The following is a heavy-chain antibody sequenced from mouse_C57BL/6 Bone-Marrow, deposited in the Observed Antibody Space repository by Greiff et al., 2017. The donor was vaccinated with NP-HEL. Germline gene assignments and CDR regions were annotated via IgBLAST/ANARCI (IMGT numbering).Heavy chain of an antibody. V-gene: IGHV5-6*01. D-gene: IGHD1-1*01. CDR2: ISSGGSYT. CDR3: ARHGRITTNAMDY. Sequence: EVQVVESGGDLVKPGGSLKLSCAASGFTFSSYGMSWVRQTPDKRLEWVATISSGGSYTYYPDSVKGRFTIYRDNAKNTLYLQMSSLKSEDTAMYYCARHGRITTNAMDYWGQGTSVTVSS. J-gene: IGHJ4*01. CDR1: GFTFSSYG.